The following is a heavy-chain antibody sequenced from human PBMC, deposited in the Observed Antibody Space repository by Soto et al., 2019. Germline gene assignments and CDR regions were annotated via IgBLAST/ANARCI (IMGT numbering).Heavy chain of an antibody. CDR2: INHSGST. CDR1: GGSFSGYY. Sequence: SETLSLTCAVYGGSFSGYYWSWIRQPPGKGLEWIGEINHSGSTNYNPSLKSRVTISVDKSISTAYLQWSSLKASDTAMYYCARGYCSGGSCYSNWFDPWGQGTLVTVSS. D-gene: IGHD2-15*01. J-gene: IGHJ5*02. V-gene: IGHV4-34*01. CDR3: ARGYCSGGSCYSNWFDP.